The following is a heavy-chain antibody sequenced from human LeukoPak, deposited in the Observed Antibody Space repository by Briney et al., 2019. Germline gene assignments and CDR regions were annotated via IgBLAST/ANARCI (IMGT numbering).Heavy chain of an antibody. CDR1: GYTFTSYY. CDR2: INPSGGST. Sequence: ASVKVSCTASGYTFTSYYMHWVRQAPGQGLEWMGIINPSGGSTSYAQKFQGGVTMTRDTSTITVYMELSSLRSEDTAVYYCARKTSDGFFDYWGQGTLVTVSS. CDR3: ARKTSDGFFDY. V-gene: IGHV1-46*01. D-gene: IGHD4-17*01. J-gene: IGHJ4*02.